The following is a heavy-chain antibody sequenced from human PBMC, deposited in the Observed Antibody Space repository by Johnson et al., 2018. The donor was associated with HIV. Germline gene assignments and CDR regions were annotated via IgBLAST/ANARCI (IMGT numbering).Heavy chain of an antibody. J-gene: IGHJ3*02. CDR3: AKDRSRLHDAFDI. CDR1: GFTFSGYY. D-gene: IGHD5-24*01. V-gene: IGHV3-30*02. CDR2: IRYDGSNK. Sequence: QVQLVESGGGEVQPGRSLRLSCAASGFTFSGYYMNWMRQAPGKGLEWVAFIRYDGSNKYYADSVKGRFIISRDNSKNTLYLQMNSLRGEDTGVYYCAKDRSRLHDAFDIWGQGTMVTVSS.